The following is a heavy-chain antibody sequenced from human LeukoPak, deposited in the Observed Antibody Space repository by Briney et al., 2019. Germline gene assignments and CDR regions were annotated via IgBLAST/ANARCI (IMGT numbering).Heavy chain of an antibody. J-gene: IGHJ4*02. V-gene: IGHV3-21*01. CDR1: GFTFSSYS. CDR3: ARGSVRFLEWLFRDY. Sequence: GGSLRLSCAASGFTFSSYSMNWVRQAPGKGLEWVSSISSSSSYIYYADSVKGRFTISRDNAKNSLYLQMNSLRAEDTAAYYCARGSVRFLEWLFRDYWGQGTLVTVSS. CDR2: ISSSSSYI. D-gene: IGHD3-3*01.